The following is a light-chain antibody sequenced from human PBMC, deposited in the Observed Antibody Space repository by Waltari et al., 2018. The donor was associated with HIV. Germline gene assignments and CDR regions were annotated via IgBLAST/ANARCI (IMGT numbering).Light chain of an antibody. CDR3: QSYDSSLSGSV. V-gene: IGLV1-40*01. J-gene: IGLJ2*01. Sequence: QAVLTQPPSVSGAPGLRVTISCTGSSSTIGAGSDVHWYQQLPGTAPKLLIYGNSNRPSGVPDRFSGSKSGTSASLAIAGLQAEDEAEYYCQSYDSSLSGSVFGGGTKLTVL. CDR2: GNS. CDR1: SSTIGAGSD.